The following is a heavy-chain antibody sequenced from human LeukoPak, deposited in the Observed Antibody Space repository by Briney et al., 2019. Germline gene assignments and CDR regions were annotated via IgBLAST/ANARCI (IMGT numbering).Heavy chain of an antibody. V-gene: IGHV4-30-2*01. CDR2: IYHSGST. CDR3: ARASGIAAAHWFDP. CDR1: GGSISSGGYS. Sequence: TPSLTCTASGGSISSGGYSWSWIRQPPGKGLEWIGYIYHSGSTYYNPSLKSRVTISVDRSKNQFSLKLSSVTAADTAVYYCARASGIAAAHWFDPWGQGTLVTVSS. J-gene: IGHJ5*02. D-gene: IGHD6-13*01.